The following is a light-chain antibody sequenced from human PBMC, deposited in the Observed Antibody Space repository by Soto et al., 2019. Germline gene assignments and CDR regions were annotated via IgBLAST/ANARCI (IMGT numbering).Light chain of an antibody. CDR2: VNSDGSH. CDR1: SGHSSYA. Sequence: QAVLTQSPSASASLGASVKLTCTLSSGHSSYAIAWHQQQPEKGPRYLMKVNSDGSHSKGDGIPDRFSGSSSGAERYLIISSLQSEDEADYYCQTWGTGKGVFGGGTQLTVL. J-gene: IGLJ7*01. CDR3: QTWGTGKGV. V-gene: IGLV4-69*01.